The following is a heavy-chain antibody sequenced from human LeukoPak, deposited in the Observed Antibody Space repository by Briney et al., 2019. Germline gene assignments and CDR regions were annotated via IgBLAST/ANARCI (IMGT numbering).Heavy chain of an antibody. V-gene: IGHV4-59*01. Sequence: SETLSLTCTVSGGSISGYYWSWIRQPPGKGLEWIGDIYYSGSTTYNPSLKSRVTISVDTPKNQFSLKLSSVTAADTAVYYCARGHCSGGSCFSAWFDPWGQGTLVTVSS. D-gene: IGHD2-15*01. CDR2: IYYSGST. J-gene: IGHJ5*02. CDR1: GGSISGYY. CDR3: ARGHCSGGSCFSAWFDP.